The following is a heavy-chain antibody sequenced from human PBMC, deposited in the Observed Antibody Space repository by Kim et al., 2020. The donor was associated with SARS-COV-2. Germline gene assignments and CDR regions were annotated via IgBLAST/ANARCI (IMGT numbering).Heavy chain of an antibody. CDR3: AKSPWDSSGGGYFDY. V-gene: IGHV3-23*01. D-gene: IGHD6-19*01. J-gene: IGHJ4*02. Sequence: SVKGRFTISKDNSKNTLYLQMNSLRAEDTAVYYCAKSPWDSSGGGYFDYWGQGTLVTVSS.